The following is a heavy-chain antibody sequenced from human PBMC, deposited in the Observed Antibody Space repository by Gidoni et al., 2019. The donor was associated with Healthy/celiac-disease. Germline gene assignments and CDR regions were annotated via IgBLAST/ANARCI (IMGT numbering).Heavy chain of an antibody. CDR2: IKQDGSEK. J-gene: IGHJ4*02. CDR1: GFTFSRHG. D-gene: IGHD3-3*01. V-gene: IGHV3-7*01. Sequence: EVQLVESGGGLVQPGGPGRSSCAASGFTFSRHGMRWVRQAPGKGLEWVANIKQDGSEKYYVASVKGRLTISRDNAKNSLYLQMNSLRAEDTAVYYCARAQERGYAFWSGYYTGYYFDYWGQGTLVTVSS. CDR3: ARAQERGYAFWSGYYTGYYFDY.